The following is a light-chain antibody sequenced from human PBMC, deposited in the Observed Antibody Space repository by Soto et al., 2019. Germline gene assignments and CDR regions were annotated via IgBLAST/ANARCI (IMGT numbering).Light chain of an antibody. V-gene: IGKV1-27*01. CDR1: QGISYY. CDR2: AAS. J-gene: IGKJ1*01. CDR3: QKYISAPWT. Sequence: IHMTQSPSSLSASVGDRVTITCRASQGISYYLAWYQQKPGKVPKLLIYAASTLQSGVPSRFSGSGSGTDFTLTISSLQPEDVATYYCQKYISAPWTFGQGTKVDIK.